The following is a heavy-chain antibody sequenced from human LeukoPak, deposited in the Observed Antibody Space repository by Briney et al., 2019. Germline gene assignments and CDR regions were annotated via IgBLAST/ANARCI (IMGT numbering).Heavy chain of an antibody. Sequence: GESLKISCKGSGYSFTSYWIGWVRQMPGKGLEWMGIIYPGDSDTRYSPSFQGQVTISADKSISTAYLQWSSLKASDTAMYYCARHIHSGYNYYYYYMDVWAKGPRSASP. D-gene: IGHD3-22*01. J-gene: IGHJ6*03. CDR3: ARHIHSGYNYYYYYMDV. CDR1: GYSFTSYW. CDR2: IYPGDSDT. V-gene: IGHV5-51*01.